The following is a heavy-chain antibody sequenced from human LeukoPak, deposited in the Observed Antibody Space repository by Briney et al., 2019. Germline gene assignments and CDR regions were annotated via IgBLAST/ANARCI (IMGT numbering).Heavy chain of an antibody. CDR2: IKGYGGNT. Sequence: GGSVRLSCAASGFTFSSFGINWVRQAPGKGLEWVGSIKGYGGNTNYADYLRGRFTIPRDKSKNTLYLQLTSLRSEDTAVYYCAKDLGRKAIGTRRDAFDIWGIGTMISVS. CDR3: AKDLGRKAIGTRRDAFDI. D-gene: IGHD2-2*02. V-gene: IGHV3-23*01. J-gene: IGHJ3*02. CDR1: GFTFSSFG.